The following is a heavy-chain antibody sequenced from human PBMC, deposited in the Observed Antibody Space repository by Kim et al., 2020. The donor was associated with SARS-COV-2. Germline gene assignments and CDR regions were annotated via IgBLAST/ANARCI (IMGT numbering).Heavy chain of an antibody. D-gene: IGHD6-13*01. CDR3: AKVRAAAGISVF. Sequence: GGSLRLSCAASGFTFDDYAMHWVRQAPGKGLEWVSGISWNSGSIGYADSVKGRFTISRDNAKNSLYLQMNSLRAEDTALYYCAKVRAAAGISVFWGQGTLVTVSS. J-gene: IGHJ4*02. CDR2: ISWNSGSI. V-gene: IGHV3-9*01. CDR1: GFTFDDYA.